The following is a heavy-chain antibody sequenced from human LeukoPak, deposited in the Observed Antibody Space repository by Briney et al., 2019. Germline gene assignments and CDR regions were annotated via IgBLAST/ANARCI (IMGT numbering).Heavy chain of an antibody. V-gene: IGHV3-30*02. CDR3: AKAAGRWLTDYFDY. Sequence: GGSLRLSCAASGFTFSSYGMHWVRQAPGKGLEWVALIRYDGSNKYYADSVKGRFTISRDNSKNTLYLQMNSLRAEDTAVYYCAKAAGRWLTDYFDYWGQGTLVTVSS. D-gene: IGHD5-24*01. CDR2: IRYDGSNK. CDR1: GFTFSSYG. J-gene: IGHJ4*02.